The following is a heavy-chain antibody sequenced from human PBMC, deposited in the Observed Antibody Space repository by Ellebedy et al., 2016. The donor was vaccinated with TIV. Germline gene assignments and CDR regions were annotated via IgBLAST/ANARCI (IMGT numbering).Heavy chain of an antibody. CDR2: IKQDGSEK. CDR3: ARDGYKAGIDY. CDR1: GFTFSSYW. J-gene: IGHJ4*02. Sequence: GESLKISXAASGFTFSSYWMSWVRQAPGKGLEWVANIKQDGSEKYYVDSVRGRFTISRDNAKNSLYLQMNSLRAEDTAVYYCARDGYKAGIDYWGQGTLVTVSS. V-gene: IGHV3-7*03. D-gene: IGHD1-1*01.